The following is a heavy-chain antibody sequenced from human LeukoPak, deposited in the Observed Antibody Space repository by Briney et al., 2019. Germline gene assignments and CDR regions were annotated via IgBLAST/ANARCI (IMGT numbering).Heavy chain of an antibody. Sequence: RGSLRLSCAASGFTFSSYWMHWVRQAPGKGLEWVAVISYDGSNKYYADSVKGRFTISRDNSKNTLYLQMNSLRAEDTAVYYCARFRGSGWYSFDLWGQGTLVTVSS. J-gene: IGHJ5*02. CDR3: ARFRGSGWYSFDL. D-gene: IGHD6-19*01. V-gene: IGHV3-30*03. CDR2: ISYDGSNK. CDR1: GFTFSSYW.